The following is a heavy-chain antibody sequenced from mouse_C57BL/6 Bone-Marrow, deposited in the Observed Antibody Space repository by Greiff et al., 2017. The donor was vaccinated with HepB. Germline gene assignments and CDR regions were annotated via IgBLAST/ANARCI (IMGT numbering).Heavy chain of an antibody. CDR2: IDPENGDT. V-gene: IGHV14-4*01. CDR1: GFNIKDDY. Sequence: EVQLQQSGAELVRPGASVKLSCTASGFNIKDDYMHWVKQRPDQGLEWIGWIDPENGDTEYASKFQGKATITADTSSNTAYLQLSSLTSEDTAVYYCTHSGSRGFAYWGQGTLVTVSA. CDR3: THSGSRGFAY. J-gene: IGHJ3*01. D-gene: IGHD1-1*01.